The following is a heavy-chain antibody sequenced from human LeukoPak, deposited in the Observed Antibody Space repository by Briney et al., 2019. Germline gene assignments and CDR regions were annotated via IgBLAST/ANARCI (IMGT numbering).Heavy chain of an antibody. CDR1: GGSISSYY. V-gene: IGHV4-59*01. CDR2: IYYSGST. CDR3: AIHTSGWYPYFDY. Sequence: SETLPLTCTVSGGSISSYYWSWVRQPPGKGLEWIGYIYYSGSTNYNPSLKSRVTISVDTSKNQFSLKLSSVTAADTAVYYCAIHTSGWYPYFDYWGQGTLVTVSS. D-gene: IGHD6-19*01. J-gene: IGHJ4*02.